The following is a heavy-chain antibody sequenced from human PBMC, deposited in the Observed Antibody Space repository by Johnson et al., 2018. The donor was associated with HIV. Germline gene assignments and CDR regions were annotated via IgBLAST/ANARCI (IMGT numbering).Heavy chain of an antibody. Sequence: VQLVESGGGLVQPGGSLRLSCAASGFIFSRSWMHWVRQVPGKGLVWVSRSNSDGSRTTYADSVKGRFIISRDNSKNMTNLQMNGLSDEDTADYYCVRDQGSGWPTNAFDIWGRGTRVTVSS. D-gene: IGHD6-19*01. CDR2: SNSDGSRT. V-gene: IGHV3-74*02. J-gene: IGHJ3*02. CDR1: GFIFSRSW. CDR3: VRDQGSGWPTNAFDI.